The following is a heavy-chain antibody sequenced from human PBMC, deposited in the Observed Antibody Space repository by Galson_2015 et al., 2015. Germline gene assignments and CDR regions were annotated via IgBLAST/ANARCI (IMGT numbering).Heavy chain of an antibody. CDR2: IWYDGSNK. CDR1: GFTFSRHG. J-gene: IGHJ6*02. Sequence: SLRLSCAASGFTFSRHGIHWVRQAPGKGLEWVAVIWYDGSNKEYADSVKGRFTISRDNSKNTVFLQMYSLRAEDAAVYYCARESFWSGTEDDDFGLDVWGQGTTVTVSS. D-gene: IGHD3-3*01. CDR3: ARESFWSGTEDDDFGLDV. V-gene: IGHV3-33*01.